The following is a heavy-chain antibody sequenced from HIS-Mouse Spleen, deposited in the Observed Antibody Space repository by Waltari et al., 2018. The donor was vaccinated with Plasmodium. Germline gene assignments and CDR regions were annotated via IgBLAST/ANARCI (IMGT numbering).Heavy chain of an antibody. V-gene: IGHV1-8*01. D-gene: IGHD2-8*01. CDR1: GYTFTSYD. CDR3: ASHTNLAFDI. CDR2: MNPNMGNT. Sequence: QVQLVQSGAEVKKPGASVKVSCKASGYTFTSYDINWVRQATGQGLEWMGWMNPNMGNTGYAQKFQGRFTMTRNTSISTAYMELSSLRSEETAVYYCASHTNLAFDIWGQGTMVTVSS. J-gene: IGHJ3*02.